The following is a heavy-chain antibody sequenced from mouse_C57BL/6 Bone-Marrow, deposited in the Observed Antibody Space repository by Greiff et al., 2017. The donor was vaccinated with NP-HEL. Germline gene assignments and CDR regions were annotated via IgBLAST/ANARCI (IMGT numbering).Heavy chain of an antibody. Sequence: QVQLKQSGPELVKPGASVKISCKASGYTFTDYYINWVKQRPGQGLEWIGWIFPGSGSTYYNEQFKGKATFTVDKSSSTAYMLLSSLTSEDSAVYFCARGGWLLRWYFDVWGTGTTVTVSS. CDR2: IFPGSGST. J-gene: IGHJ1*03. D-gene: IGHD2-3*01. CDR3: ARGGWLLRWYFDV. V-gene: IGHV1-75*01. CDR1: GYTFTDYY.